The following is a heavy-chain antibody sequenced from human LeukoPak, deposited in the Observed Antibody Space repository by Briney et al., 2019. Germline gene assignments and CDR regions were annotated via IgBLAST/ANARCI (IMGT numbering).Heavy chain of an antibody. D-gene: IGHD3-16*02. CDR3: ARDGMITFGGVIVNRFDY. V-gene: IGHV1-69*05. J-gene: IGHJ4*02. CDR2: IIPIFGTA. CDR1: GGTFSSYA. Sequence: AASVKVSCKASGGTFSSYAISWVRQAPGQGLEWMGGIIPIFGTANYAQKFQGRVTITTDESTSTAYMELSSLRSEDTAVYYCARDGMITFGGVIVNRFDYWGQGTLVTVSS.